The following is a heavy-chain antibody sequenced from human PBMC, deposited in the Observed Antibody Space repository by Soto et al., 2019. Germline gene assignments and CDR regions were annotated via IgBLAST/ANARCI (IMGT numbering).Heavy chain of an antibody. V-gene: IGHV4-61*08. J-gene: IGHJ5*02. CDR1: GGSISSGGYY. Sequence: SETLSLTCTVSGGSISSGGYYWSWIRQHPGKGLEWIGYIYYSGSTNYNPSLKSRVTISVDTSKNQFSLKLSSVTAADTAVYYCARVVLEITTLAYCGGDCYSGSRWFDPWGQGTLVTVSS. D-gene: IGHD2-21*02. CDR2: IYYSGST. CDR3: ARVVLEITTLAYCGGDCYSGSRWFDP.